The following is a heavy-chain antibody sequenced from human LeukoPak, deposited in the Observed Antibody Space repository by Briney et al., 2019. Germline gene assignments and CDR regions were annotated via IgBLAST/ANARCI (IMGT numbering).Heavy chain of an antibody. V-gene: IGHV4-34*01. D-gene: IGHD3-9*01. Sequence: SETLSLTCAVYGGSFSGYYWSWMRQPPGKGLEWIGEINHSGSTNYNPSLKSRVTISVDTSKNQFSLKLSSVTAADSAVYYCARFDKGYWGQGTLVTVSS. CDR1: GGSFSGYY. J-gene: IGHJ4*02. CDR2: INHSGST. CDR3: ARFDKGY.